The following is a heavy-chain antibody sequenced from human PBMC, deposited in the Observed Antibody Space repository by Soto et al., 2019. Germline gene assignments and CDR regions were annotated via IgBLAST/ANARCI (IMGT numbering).Heavy chain of an antibody. CDR1: GYTFSNYG. J-gene: IGHJ4*02. CDR3: ARDLVPGYTGFSDY. CDR2: ISAYNGNT. V-gene: IGHV1-18*01. Sequence: ASVKVSCKTSGYTFSNYGINWVRQAPGQGLEWMGWISAYNGNTNLAQKLQGRVSLTTDTSSTTAYMELRSLTSDDTAVYYCARDLVPGYTGFSDYWGQGTLVTSPQ. D-gene: IGHD5-12*01.